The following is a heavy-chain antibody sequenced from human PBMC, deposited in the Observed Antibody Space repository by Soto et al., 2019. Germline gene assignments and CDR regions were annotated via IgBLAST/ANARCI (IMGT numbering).Heavy chain of an antibody. J-gene: IGHJ4*02. CDR3: ARDTLGSLQPHCSSTSCYPY. D-gene: IGHD2-2*01. Sequence: GGSLRLSCAASGFTFSSYSINWVRQAPGKGLEWVSYISSSSSTIYYADSVKGRFTISRDNAKNSLYLQMNSLRDEDTAVYYCARDTLGSLQPHCSSTSCYPYWGQGTLVTVSS. V-gene: IGHV3-48*02. CDR2: ISSSSSTI. CDR1: GFTFSSYS.